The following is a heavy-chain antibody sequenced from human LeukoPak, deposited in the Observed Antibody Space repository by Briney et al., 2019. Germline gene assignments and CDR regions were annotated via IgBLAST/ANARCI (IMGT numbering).Heavy chain of an antibody. J-gene: IGHJ6*02. Sequence: GGSLRPSCAASVFTFRAYGMTWVPGAPGKGLEWVSNIKQDGSETYYVDSVKGRFTISKDNAKNSLYLQMNSLRAEDTALYHCARNNGMDVWGQGTTVIVSS. CDR1: VFTFRAYG. V-gene: IGHV3-7*03. CDR2: IKQDGSET. CDR3: ARNNGMDV.